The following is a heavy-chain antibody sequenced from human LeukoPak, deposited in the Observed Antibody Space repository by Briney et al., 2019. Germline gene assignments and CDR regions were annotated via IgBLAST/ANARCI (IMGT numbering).Heavy chain of an antibody. CDR2: IYYSGST. Sequence: SETLSLTCTVSGGSISSYYWSWIRQPPGKGPEWIGYIYYSGSTNYNPSLKSRVTISVDTSKNQFSLKLSSVTAADTAVYYCAREGSGKSYFDYWGQGTLVTVSS. D-gene: IGHD3-10*01. V-gene: IGHV4-59*08. CDR3: AREGSGKSYFDY. J-gene: IGHJ4*02. CDR1: GGSISSYY.